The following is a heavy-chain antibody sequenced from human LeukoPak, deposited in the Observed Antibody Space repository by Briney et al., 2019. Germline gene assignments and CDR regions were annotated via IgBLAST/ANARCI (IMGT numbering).Heavy chain of an antibody. CDR3: AHRRVATNPAYFDY. V-gene: IGHV2-5*01. CDR2: SYWNDDK. D-gene: IGHD5-24*01. Sequence: SGPTLVNPTQTLTLTCTFSGFSFSTNGMGVGCIRQPPGKALEWLALSYWNDDKSYSPSLKSRLTITRDTSKNQVVLTLTNMDPVDTATYYCAHRRVATNPAYFDYWGQGTLVTVSS. J-gene: IGHJ4*02. CDR1: GFSFSTNGMG.